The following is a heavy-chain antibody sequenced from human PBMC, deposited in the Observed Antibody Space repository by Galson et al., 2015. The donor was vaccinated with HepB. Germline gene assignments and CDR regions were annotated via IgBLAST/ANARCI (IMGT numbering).Heavy chain of an antibody. Sequence: SLRLSCATSGLSFDSYAMHWVRQAPGKGLEWMAVISYDGGTTFHADSVKGRFTISRDNSGKTLYLQMNSLRSDDTAIYYCAYGSGSYFLDNWGQEPWSPSPQ. V-gene: IGHV3-30*14. J-gene: IGHJ4*01. CDR3: AYGSGSYFLDN. CDR2: ISYDGGTT. CDR1: GLSFDSYA. D-gene: IGHD3-10*01.